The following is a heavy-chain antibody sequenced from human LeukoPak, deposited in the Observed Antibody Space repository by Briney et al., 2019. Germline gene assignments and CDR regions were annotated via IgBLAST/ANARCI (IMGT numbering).Heavy chain of an antibody. CDR2: INHSGST. J-gene: IGHJ4*02. CDR1: GGSFSGYY. Sequence: PSETLSLTCAVYGGSFSGYYWSWIRQPPGKGLEWIGEINHSGSTNYNPSLKSRVTISVDTSKNQFSLKLSSVTAADTAVYYCARDGIVGAIEYCFDYWGQGTLATVSS. V-gene: IGHV4-34*01. D-gene: IGHD1-26*01. CDR3: ARDGIVGAIEYCFDY.